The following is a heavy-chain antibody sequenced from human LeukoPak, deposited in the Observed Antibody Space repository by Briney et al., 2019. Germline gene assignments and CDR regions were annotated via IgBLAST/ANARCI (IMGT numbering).Heavy chain of an antibody. J-gene: IGHJ4*02. CDR1: GFTFSSYW. CDR3: ARDSDGGSHIVDY. CDR2: IKQDGSEK. D-gene: IGHD2-15*01. Sequence: GGSLRLSCAASGFTFSSYWMSWVRQAPGKGLEWVANIKQDGSEKYYVDSVKGRFTISRDNDKNSLYLQMNSLRAEDTAVYYCARDSDGGSHIVDYWGQGTLVTVSS. V-gene: IGHV3-7*03.